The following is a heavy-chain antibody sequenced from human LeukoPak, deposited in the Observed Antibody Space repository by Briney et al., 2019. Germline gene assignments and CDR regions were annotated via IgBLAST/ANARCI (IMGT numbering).Heavy chain of an antibody. V-gene: IGHV4-59*01. D-gene: IGHD3-10*01. CDR2: IYYSGST. J-gene: IGHJ5*02. Sequence: SETLSLTCTVSGGSLSSYYWSWIRQPPGKGLEWIGYIYYSGSTNYNPSLKSRVTISVDTSKNQFSLKLSSVTAADTAVYYCAREYYYGSGSYYGFGFDPWGQGTLVTVSS. CDR1: GGSLSSYY. CDR3: AREYYYGSGSYYGFGFDP.